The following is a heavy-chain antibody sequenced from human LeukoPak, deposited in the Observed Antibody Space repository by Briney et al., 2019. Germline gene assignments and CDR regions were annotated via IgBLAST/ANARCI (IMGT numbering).Heavy chain of an antibody. D-gene: IGHD7-27*01. CDR3: ARDRQPKTGDRVGPYYYGMDV. Sequence: GASVKVSCKASGYTFTSYYVHWVRQAPGQGLEWMGIINPSGGSTSYAQKFQGRVTMTRDTSTSTVYMEVSSLRSEDTAVYHCARDRQPKTGDRVGPYYYGMDVWGQGTTVTVSS. CDR2: INPSGGST. CDR1: GYTFTSYY. V-gene: IGHV1-46*01. J-gene: IGHJ6*02.